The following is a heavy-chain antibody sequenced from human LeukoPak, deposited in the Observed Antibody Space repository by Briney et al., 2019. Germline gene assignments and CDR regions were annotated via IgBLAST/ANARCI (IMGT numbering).Heavy chain of an antibody. Sequence: GASVRVSCKTSGYTFTNYDINWVRQAPGQGLVGWMSPNSDNTGSAEKFRGRFTMTRDTSTDTAFMELSGLGSEDTAIYYCAREGGSGHSYYFDFWGRGTLVTVSS. J-gene: IGHJ4*02. D-gene: IGHD3-22*01. CDR1: GYTFTNYD. V-gene: IGHV1-8*01. CDR3: AREGGSGHSYYFDF. CDR2: MSPNSDNT.